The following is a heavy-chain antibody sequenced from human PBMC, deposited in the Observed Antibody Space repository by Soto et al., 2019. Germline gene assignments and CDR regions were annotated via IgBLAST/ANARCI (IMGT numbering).Heavy chain of an antibody. Sequence: GSLSLSCAASGFPFSSYAMSWVRQAPGKGLEWVSAISGSGGSTYYADSVKGRFTISRDNSKNTLYLQMNSLRAEDTAVYYCAKGGNIVVVPVTFDYWGQGTLVTVSS. J-gene: IGHJ4*02. V-gene: IGHV3-23*01. CDR2: ISGSGGST. D-gene: IGHD2-2*01. CDR3: AKGGNIVVVPVTFDY. CDR1: GFPFSSYA.